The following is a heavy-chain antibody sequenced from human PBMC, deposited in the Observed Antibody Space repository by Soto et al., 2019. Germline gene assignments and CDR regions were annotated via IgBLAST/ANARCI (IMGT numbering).Heavy chain of an antibody. CDR2: ISWDGGST. CDR1: GFTFDDYA. J-gene: IGHJ4*02. Sequence: EVQLVESGGVVVQPGGSLRLSCAASGFTFDDYAMHWVRQAPGKGLEWVSLISWDGGSTYYADSVKSRFTISRDNSKKSLYLQMNSLRAEDTALYYCAKDSGYGGNRDYFDYWGQGTLVTVSS. D-gene: IGHD4-17*01. CDR3: AKDSGYGGNRDYFDY. V-gene: IGHV3-43D*04.